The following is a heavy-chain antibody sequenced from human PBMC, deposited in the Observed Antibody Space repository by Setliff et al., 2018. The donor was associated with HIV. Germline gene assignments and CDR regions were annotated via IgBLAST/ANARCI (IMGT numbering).Heavy chain of an antibody. CDR1: GFTFSTYG. CDR3: VRDTTSGWMLTS. CDR2: INNDSGTI. Sequence: GGSLRLSCAASGFTFSTYGLNWVRQAPGKGLEWISYINNDSGTIYYADSVRGRFTISRDNARDSVYLQMNGLRADDTAVYYCVRDTTSGWMLTSWGQGTLVTAPQ. V-gene: IGHV3-48*04. J-gene: IGHJ4*02. D-gene: IGHD2-2*01.